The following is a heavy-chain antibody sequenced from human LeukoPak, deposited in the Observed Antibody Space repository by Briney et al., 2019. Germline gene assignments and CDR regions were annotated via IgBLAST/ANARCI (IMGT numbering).Heavy chain of an antibody. J-gene: IGHJ4*02. CDR2: IYYSGST. CDR3: ARVRPAAMEPGGVFDY. Sequence: TLSPTCTVSGGSLSSGGYYWSWIRQHPGKGLEWIGYIYYSGSTYYNPSLKSRVTISVDTSKNQFSLKLSSVTAADTAVYYCARVRPAAMEPGGVFDYWGQGTLVTVSS. CDR1: GGSLSSGGYY. V-gene: IGHV4-31*03. D-gene: IGHD2-2*01.